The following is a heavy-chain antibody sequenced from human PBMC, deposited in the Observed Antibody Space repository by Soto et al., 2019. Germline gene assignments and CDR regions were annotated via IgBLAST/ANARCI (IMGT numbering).Heavy chain of an antibody. D-gene: IGHD3-3*01. CDR1: GFTFSSYE. CDR3: ARFCSDY. CDR2: ISATGDAI. J-gene: IGHJ4*02. V-gene: IGHV3-48*03. Sequence: GGSLRLSCGASGFTFSSYEMNWVRQTPGKGLEWVSFISATGDAIYYADSVRGRFTVSRDNAKSLLYLQMSSLRAEDTAVYYCARFCSDYWGQGTLVTVSS.